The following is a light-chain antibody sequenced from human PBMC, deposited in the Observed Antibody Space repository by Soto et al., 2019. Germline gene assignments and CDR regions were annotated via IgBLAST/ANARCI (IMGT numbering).Light chain of an antibody. V-gene: IGLV4-69*01. CDR3: QTWGTGIVI. J-gene: IGLJ2*01. CDR1: SGHSNYA. Sequence: QLVVTQSPSASASLGASVNLTCTLSSGHSNYAIAWHQQQPEKGPRYLMKINSDGSHNKGDGIPDRFSGSSSGAERYLTISSLQSEDEADYYCQTWGTGIVIFGGGTKLTVL. CDR2: INSDGSH.